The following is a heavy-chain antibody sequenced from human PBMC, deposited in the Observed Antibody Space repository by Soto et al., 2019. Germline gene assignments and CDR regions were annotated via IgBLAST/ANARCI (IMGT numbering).Heavy chain of an antibody. CDR2: IHYRGRT. V-gene: IGHV4-31*03. CDR3: ARCRDAFGFDS. Sequence: TRSLTCNVSGGSINSGGYYWGWIRQPPGKGLEWIGYIHYRGRTSYNPSLESRASISLDTSGHHFSLKLTSVTVADTAVYYCARCRDAFGFDSWGQGTLVTVSS. J-gene: IGHJ4*02. CDR1: GGSINSGGYY. D-gene: IGHD2-15*01.